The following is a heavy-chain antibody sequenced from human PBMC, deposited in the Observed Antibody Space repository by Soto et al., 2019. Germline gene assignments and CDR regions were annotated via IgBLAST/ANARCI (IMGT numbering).Heavy chain of an antibody. CDR2: IYHGDSGV. CDR3: ARREDHHDFQY. J-gene: IGHJ4*01. CDR1: EYTFSNFW. Sequence: GESLKISLKGSEYTFSNFWIAWVRQMPGKGLEWMGSIYHGDSGVKYSPSFQGQVTISVDRSLNTAYLQWDSLKASDTGKYFWARREDHHDFQYWGQGTLVAVT. V-gene: IGHV5-51*01.